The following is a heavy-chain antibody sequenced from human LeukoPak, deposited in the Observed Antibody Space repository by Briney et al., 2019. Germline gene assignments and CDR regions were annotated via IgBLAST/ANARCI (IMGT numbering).Heavy chain of an antibody. CDR1: GYTLTELS. V-gene: IGHV1-24*01. J-gene: IGHJ6*03. CDR3: ASHGVDYYYMDV. CDR2: FDPEDGET. Sequence: ASVKVSCKVSGYTLTELSMHWVRQAPGKGLEWMGGFDPEDGETIYAQKFQGRVTMTRDTSTSTVYMELSSLRSEDTAVYYCASHGVDYYYMDVWGKGTTVTVSS.